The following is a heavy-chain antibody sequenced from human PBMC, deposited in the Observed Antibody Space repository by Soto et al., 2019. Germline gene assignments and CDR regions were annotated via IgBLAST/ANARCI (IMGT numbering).Heavy chain of an antibody. CDR2: IDNSGGIT. D-gene: IGHD5-18*01. CDR3: AKGGYNYGFLFDC. Sequence: PGGSMRLSCAASGFTFSTYAMSWVRQAPGEGLEWVSTIDNSGGITYYADSVKGRFTISRDNSKNTLYLQMNSLRAEDTAVYYCAKGGYNYGFLFDCWGQGTLVTVSS. J-gene: IGHJ4*02. V-gene: IGHV3-23*05. CDR1: GFTFSTYA.